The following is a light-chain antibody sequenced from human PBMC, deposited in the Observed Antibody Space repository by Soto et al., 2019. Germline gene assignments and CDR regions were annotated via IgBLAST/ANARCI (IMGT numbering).Light chain of an antibody. CDR3: QKYNKWPLT. V-gene: IGKV3-15*01. J-gene: IGKJ3*01. CDR2: SAS. Sequence: EIVMTQSPVTVSVSPGERSTLSCTASQSVNNNVAWYQQKPGHTPRILIYSASIGATGTPDRLSGSGSGSDLNLTISRLQSEDFAVYYCQKYNKWPLTXGPGTKVEIK. CDR1: QSVNNN.